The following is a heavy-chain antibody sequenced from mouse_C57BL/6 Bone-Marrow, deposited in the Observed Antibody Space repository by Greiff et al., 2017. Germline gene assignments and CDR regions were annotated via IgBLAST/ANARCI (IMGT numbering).Heavy chain of an antibody. CDR2: IDPEDGET. J-gene: IGHJ3*01. V-gene: IGHV14-2*01. CDR1: GFNIKDYY. CDR3: AREYYGSSPFAY. Sequence: LQLKQPGTELVKPGASVKLSCTASGFNIKDYYMHWVKQRTEQGLEWIGRIDPEDGETKSAPKFQGKATITAETSSNTAYLQLISLTSEDTAVYYCAREYYGSSPFAYWGQGTLVTVSA. D-gene: IGHD1-1*01.